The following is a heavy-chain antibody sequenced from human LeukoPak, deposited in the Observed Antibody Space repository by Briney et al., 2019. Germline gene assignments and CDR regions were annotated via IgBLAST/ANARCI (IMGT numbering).Heavy chain of an antibody. J-gene: IGHJ4*02. V-gene: IGHV1-2*06. Sequence: ASVKVSCKASGYTFTGYYMHWVRQAPGQGLEWMGRINPNSGGTNYAQKFQGRVTMTRDTSISTAYMELSRLRPDDTAVYYCAGGERDTAMATDYWGQGTLVTVSS. CDR2: INPNSGGT. CDR1: GYTFTGYY. CDR3: AGGERDTAMATDY. D-gene: IGHD5-18*01.